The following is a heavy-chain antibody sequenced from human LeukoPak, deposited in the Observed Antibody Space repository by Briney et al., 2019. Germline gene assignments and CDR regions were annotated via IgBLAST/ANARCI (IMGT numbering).Heavy chain of an antibody. CDR3: ARDRKGVGYCSSTSCYGLSYYYYGMDV. Sequence: SVKVSCKASGGTFSSYAISWVRQAPGQGLEWMGRIIPILGIANYAQKFQGRVTIPADKSTSTAYMELSSLRSEDTAVYYCARDRKGVGYCSSTSCYGLSYYYYGMDVWGQGTTVTISS. CDR2: IIPILGIA. J-gene: IGHJ6*02. V-gene: IGHV1-69*04. CDR1: GGTFSSYA. D-gene: IGHD2-2*01.